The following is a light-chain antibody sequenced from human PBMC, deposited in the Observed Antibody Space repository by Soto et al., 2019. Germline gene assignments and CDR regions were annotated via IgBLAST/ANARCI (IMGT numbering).Light chain of an antibody. CDR2: GAS. Sequence: EIVLTQSPATLSLSPGERATLSCRASQSLSSSWLAWYQQKPGQAPSLLIYGASSRATGIPDRFSGSGSGTDFTLTISRLEPEDFAVYYCQQYHSSVWTFGQGTKV. CDR1: QSLSSSW. V-gene: IGKV3-20*01. J-gene: IGKJ1*01. CDR3: QQYHSSVWT.